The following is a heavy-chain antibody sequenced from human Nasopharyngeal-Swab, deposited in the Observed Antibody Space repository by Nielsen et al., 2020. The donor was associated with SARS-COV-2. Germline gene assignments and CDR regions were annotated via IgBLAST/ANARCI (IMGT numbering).Heavy chain of an antibody. CDR2: IWYDGSNK. J-gene: IGHJ4*02. Sequence: GESLKISCAASGFTFSSYGMHWVRQAPGKGLEWVAVIWYDGSNKYYADSVKGRFTISRDNSKNTLYLQMNSLRAEDTAVYYCARADEKTIFGVVTPDYWGQGTLVTVSS. D-gene: IGHD3-3*01. CDR1: GFTFSSYG. CDR3: ARADEKTIFGVVTPDY. V-gene: IGHV3-33*01.